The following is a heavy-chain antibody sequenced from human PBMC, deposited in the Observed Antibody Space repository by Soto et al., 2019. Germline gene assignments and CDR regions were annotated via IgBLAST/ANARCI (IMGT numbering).Heavy chain of an antibody. CDR1: GYTVTSYA. Sequence: SVKVSCKASGYTVTSYAMHWVRQAPGQRLEWMGWINAANGNTKYSQKFQGTVTITRDTSASTAYMELSSLRSEDTAVYYCARDLSGGSPIAFDIWGQGTMVTVSS. CDR2: INAANGNT. D-gene: IGHD2-15*01. V-gene: IGHV1-3*01. CDR3: ARDLSGGSPIAFDI. J-gene: IGHJ3*02.